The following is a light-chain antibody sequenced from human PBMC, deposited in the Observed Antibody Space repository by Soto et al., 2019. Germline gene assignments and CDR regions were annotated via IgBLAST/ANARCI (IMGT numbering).Light chain of an antibody. Sequence: DVVMTQSPLSLPVTLGQPASISCRSSQSLVYSDGIAYLNWFHQRPGQSPRRLIYRASNRDSGVPDRFSGSGSGTDFTLKISRVEAEDVGVYYCMQGTHWPPTFGPGTTVEIK. V-gene: IGKV2-30*01. J-gene: IGKJ1*01. CDR1: QSLVYSDGIAY. CDR3: MQGTHWPPT. CDR2: RAS.